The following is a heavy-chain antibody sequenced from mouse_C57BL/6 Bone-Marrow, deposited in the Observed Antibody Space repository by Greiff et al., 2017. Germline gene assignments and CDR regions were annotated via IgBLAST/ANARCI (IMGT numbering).Heavy chain of an antibody. D-gene: IGHD6-5*01. J-gene: IGHJ2*01. V-gene: IGHV14-4*01. CDR1: GFNIKDDY. Sequence: EVQLQQSGAELVRPGASVKLSCTASGFNIKDDYMHWVKQRPEQGLEWIGWIDPENGDTEYASKFQGKATITADTSSNPAYLQLSSLTSEDTAVYYCTTPLCNDEGYWGQGTTLTVSS. CDR3: TTPLCNDEGY. CDR2: IDPENGDT.